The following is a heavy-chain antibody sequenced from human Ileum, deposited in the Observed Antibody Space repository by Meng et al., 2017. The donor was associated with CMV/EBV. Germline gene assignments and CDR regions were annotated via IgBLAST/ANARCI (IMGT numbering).Heavy chain of an antibody. D-gene: IGHD2-15*01. CDR3: AHRPPATYYFNY. CDR1: GFSISTSGVG. V-gene: IGHV2-5*02. CDR2: IFWDDDK. J-gene: IGHJ4*02. Sequence: TLKESCPTAATPTQTLTLTCTISGFSISTSGVGVGWSRQPPGKALEWLALIFWDDDKRYSPSLQSRLTITKDTSKNQVVLTFTNMDPVDTATYYCAHRPPATYYFNYWGQGTLVTVFS.